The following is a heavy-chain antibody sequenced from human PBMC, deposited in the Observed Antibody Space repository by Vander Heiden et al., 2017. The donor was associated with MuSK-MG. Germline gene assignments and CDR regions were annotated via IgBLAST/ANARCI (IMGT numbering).Heavy chain of an antibody. D-gene: IGHD3-10*01. Sequence: EVQLVESGGGLVQPGGSLRLSCAASGFTFSSYSMNWVRQAPGKGLEWVSYISSSSSTIYYADSVKGRFTISRDNAKNSLYLQMNSLRDEDTAVYYCARDFGYYYGSGSYYYYGMDVWGQGTTVTVSS. CDR3: ARDFGYYYGSGSYYYYGMDV. V-gene: IGHV3-48*02. CDR2: ISSSSSTI. J-gene: IGHJ6*02. CDR1: GFTFSSYS.